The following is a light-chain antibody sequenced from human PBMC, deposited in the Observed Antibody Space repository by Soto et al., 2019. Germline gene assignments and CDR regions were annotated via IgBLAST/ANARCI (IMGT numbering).Light chain of an antibody. CDR3: QQYNNWPPIT. Sequence: EIVLKQSPATLSVSRGERATLSCRASQSVSSNLAWYQQKPGQAPRLLIYGASTRATGIPARFSGSGSGTEFTLTISSLQSEDFAVYVCQQYNNWPPITFGQVTRLEIK. J-gene: IGKJ5*01. CDR2: GAS. CDR1: QSVSSN. V-gene: IGKV3-15*01.